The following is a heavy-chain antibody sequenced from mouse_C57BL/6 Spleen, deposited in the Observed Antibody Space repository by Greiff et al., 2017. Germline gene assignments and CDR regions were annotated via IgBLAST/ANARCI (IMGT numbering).Heavy chain of an antibody. Sequence: QVQLQQSGTELVKPGASVKLSCKASGYTFTSYWMHWVKQRPGQGLEWIGNINPSNGGTNYNEKFKSKATLTVDKSSSTAYMQLSSLTSEDSAVYYCARDYEDGVDYYAMDYWGQGTSVTVSS. CDR3: ARDYEDGVDYYAMDY. V-gene: IGHV1-53*01. CDR1: GYTFTSYW. J-gene: IGHJ4*01. CDR2: INPSNGGT. D-gene: IGHD1-1*01.